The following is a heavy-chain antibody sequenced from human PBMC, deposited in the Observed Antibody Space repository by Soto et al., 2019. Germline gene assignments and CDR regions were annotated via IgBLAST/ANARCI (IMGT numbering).Heavy chain of an antibody. J-gene: IGHJ6*02. Sequence: QVQLQESGPGLVKPSQTLSLTCTVSGGSISSGGYYWTWIRQHPGKGLEWIGYNYYSAITYYKPSVKSQLTTALDTPKNHFALKLSSATAADTAVYYCATGTSIADLYSGIDVSGQGTTVTVSS. CDR3: ATGTSIADLYSGIDV. V-gene: IGHV4-31*01. CDR2: NYYSAIT. D-gene: IGHD6-6*01. CDR1: GGSISSGGYY.